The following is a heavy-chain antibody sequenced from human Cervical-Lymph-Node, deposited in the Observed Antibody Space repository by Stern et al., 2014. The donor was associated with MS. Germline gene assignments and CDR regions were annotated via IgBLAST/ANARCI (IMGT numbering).Heavy chain of an antibody. Sequence: QMQLVQSGAEVKKSGASVKVSCKSSGYTFTSYGITWVRQAPGQGLEWMGWVSTDNGDTDYAHKLQGRVTMTTDKSTNTAYMELWSLRSDDTAIYYCARDSYDFHDALDVWGQGTMVTVSS. V-gene: IGHV1-18*01. J-gene: IGHJ3*01. D-gene: IGHD3-3*01. CDR1: GYTFTSYG. CDR3: ARDSYDFHDALDV. CDR2: VSTDNGDT.